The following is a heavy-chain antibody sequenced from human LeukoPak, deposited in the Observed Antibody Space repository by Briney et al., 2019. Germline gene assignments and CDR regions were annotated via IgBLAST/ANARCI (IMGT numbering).Heavy chain of an antibody. CDR3: ARTSRILTRYFHH. D-gene: IGHD2-15*01. CDR2: MNPNSGNT. V-gene: IGHV1-8*03. J-gene: IGHJ1*01. Sequence: GASVTVSCKASGYTFTTYDINWVRQAPGQGLEWMGCMNPNSGNTGYAQKFQRRLTITRNTSISTAYMELSSLRSEDTAVYYCARTSRILTRYFHHWGQGTLVTVSS. CDR1: GYTFTTYD.